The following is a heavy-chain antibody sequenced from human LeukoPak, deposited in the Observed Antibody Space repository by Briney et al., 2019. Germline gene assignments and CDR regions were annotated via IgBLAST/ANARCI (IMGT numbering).Heavy chain of an antibody. CDR1: GGSISSSNW. CDR2: IYHSGST. CDR3: ARLTYSSGWYSEYYYYGMDV. V-gene: IGHV4-4*02. Sequence: SETLSLTCAVSGGSISSSNWWSWVRQPPGKGLEWIGEIYHSGSTNYNPSLKSRVTISVDTPKNQFSLKLSSVTAADTAVYYCARLTYSSGWYSEYYYYGMDVWGQGTTVTVSS. D-gene: IGHD6-19*01. J-gene: IGHJ6*02.